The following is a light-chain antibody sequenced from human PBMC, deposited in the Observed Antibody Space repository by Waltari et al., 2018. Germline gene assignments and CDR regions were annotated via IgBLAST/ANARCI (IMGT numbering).Light chain of an antibody. V-gene: IGLV2-11*01. CDR1: SSDVGGYNY. J-gene: IGLJ3*02. Sequence: QSALTQPRSVSGSPGQSVTISCTGTSSDVGGYNYVSWYQQHPGKAPKLLIYDVTQRPSGVPDRFAASKAGNTASLTISGLQAEDEADYYCCSYAGDYTWVFGGGTSVTVL. CDR2: DVT. CDR3: CSYAGDYTWV.